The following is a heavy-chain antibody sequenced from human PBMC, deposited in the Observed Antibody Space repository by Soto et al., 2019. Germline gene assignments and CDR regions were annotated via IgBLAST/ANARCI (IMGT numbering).Heavy chain of an antibody. CDR2: IYWDDDK. CDR3: AYRRPYINSPEYFFHY. V-gene: IGHV2-5*02. CDR1: GFSLSTSGVD. D-gene: IGHD3-16*01. Sequence: QITLKESGPTLVKPTQTLTLTCTFSGFSLSTSGVDVGWIRQPPGKALEWLALIYWDDDKRYSPSLKSRLTITKDTSKNQVVLTMTNMDPLDTATYYCAYRRPYINSPEYFFHYWGQGTLVTVSS. J-gene: IGHJ4*02.